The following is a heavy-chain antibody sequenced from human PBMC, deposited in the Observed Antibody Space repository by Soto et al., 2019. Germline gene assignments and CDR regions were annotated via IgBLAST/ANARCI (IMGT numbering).Heavy chain of an antibody. J-gene: IGHJ6*02. CDR1: GGSISSSSYY. CDR2: IYYSGST. Sequence: QLQLQESGPGLVKPSETLSLTCTVSGGSISSSSYYWGWIRQPPGKGLEWIGSIYYSGSTYYNPSLKSRVTISVDTSKNQFSLKLSSVTAADTAVYYCARQVGVPAAATILYGMDVWGQGTTVTVSS. V-gene: IGHV4-39*01. D-gene: IGHD2-2*01. CDR3: ARQVGVPAAATILYGMDV.